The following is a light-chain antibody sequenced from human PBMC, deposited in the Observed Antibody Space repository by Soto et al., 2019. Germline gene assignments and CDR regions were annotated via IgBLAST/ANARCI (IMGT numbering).Light chain of an antibody. Sequence: QSVLTQTPSASGTPGQWVAISCSGSKSNIGAGYDVHWYQQLPGTAPKLLIYGNSNRPSGVPDRFSGSKSGTSASLAITGLQAEDEADYYCQSYDSSLSGYVFGTGTKLTVL. CDR2: GNS. CDR3: QSYDSSLSGYV. CDR1: KSNIGAGYD. J-gene: IGLJ1*01. V-gene: IGLV1-40*01.